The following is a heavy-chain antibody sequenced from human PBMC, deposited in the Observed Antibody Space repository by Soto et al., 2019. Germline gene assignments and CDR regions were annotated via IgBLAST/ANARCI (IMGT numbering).Heavy chain of an antibody. CDR3: QGGDF. J-gene: IGHJ4*02. D-gene: IGHD3-16*01. Sequence: SETLSLTCAVSGGSFRGYFWSWIRQSPDKGLEWIGEINDSGSTYYNPSFKSRLTISVDTSKSQISLTLTSVTAADSAVYYCQGGDFWGQGTRVTVSS. V-gene: IGHV4-34*01. CDR1: GGSFRGYF. CDR2: INDSGST.